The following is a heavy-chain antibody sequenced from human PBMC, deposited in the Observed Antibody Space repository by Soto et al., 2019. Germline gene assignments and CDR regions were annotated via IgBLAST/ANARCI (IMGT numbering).Heavy chain of an antibody. Sequence: EASVKVSCKASGYTFTGYYMHWVRQAPGQGLEWMGWINPNSGGTNYAQKFQGWVTMTRDTSISTAYMELSRLRSDDTAVYYCARAYSSGWPYYYYGMDVWGQGTTVTVSS. V-gene: IGHV1-2*04. D-gene: IGHD6-19*01. CDR3: ARAYSSGWPYYYYGMDV. CDR1: GYTFTGYY. J-gene: IGHJ6*02. CDR2: INPNSGGT.